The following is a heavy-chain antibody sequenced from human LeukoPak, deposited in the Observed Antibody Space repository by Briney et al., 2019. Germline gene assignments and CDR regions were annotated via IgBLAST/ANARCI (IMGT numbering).Heavy chain of an antibody. CDR1: GGSISSHY. D-gene: IGHD1-26*01. J-gene: IGHJ3*01. V-gene: IGHV4-4*07. Sequence: SETLSLTCTVSGGSISSHYWSWIRQPAGKGLEWIGRINTSGYTNYKSSLQSRVTMSVDTSKNQFSLKLTSVTAADTAVYYCAGDYTVGPNDAFDFWGQGTMVTVSS. CDR3: AGDYTVGPNDAFDF. CDR2: INTSGYT.